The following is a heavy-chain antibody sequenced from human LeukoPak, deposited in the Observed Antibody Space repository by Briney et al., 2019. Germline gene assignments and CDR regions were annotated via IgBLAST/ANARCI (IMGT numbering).Heavy chain of an antibody. CDR2: IIPILGIA. D-gene: IGHD4-17*01. Sequence: SVKVSCKASGGTFSSYAISWVRQAPGQGLEWMGRIIPILGIANYAQKFQGRVTITADKSTSTAYMELSSLRSEDTAVYYCAKDPDGDHDYGDYWDYWGQGTLVTVSS. V-gene: IGHV1-69*04. CDR3: AKDPDGDHDYGDYWDY. CDR1: GGTFSSYA. J-gene: IGHJ4*02.